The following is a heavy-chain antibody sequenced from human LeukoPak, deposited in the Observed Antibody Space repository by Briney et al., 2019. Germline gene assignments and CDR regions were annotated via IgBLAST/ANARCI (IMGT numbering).Heavy chain of an antibody. CDR1: GYTFTSYY. J-gene: IGHJ6*02. Sequence: GASVKVSCKASGYTFTSYYMHWVRQAPGQGLEGMGWINPNSGGTNYAQKFQGRVTMTRDTSISTAYMELSRLRSDDTAVYYCAREMVGFRGVIKDYYYGMDVWGQGTTVTVSS. CDR3: AREMVGFRGVIKDYYYGMDV. V-gene: IGHV1-2*02. D-gene: IGHD3-10*01. CDR2: INPNSGGT.